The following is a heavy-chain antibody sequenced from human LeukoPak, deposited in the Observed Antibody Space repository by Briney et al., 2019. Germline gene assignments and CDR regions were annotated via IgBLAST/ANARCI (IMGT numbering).Heavy chain of an antibody. CDR3: AHSGTVTTPHDAFDI. D-gene: IGHD4-17*01. Sequence: ESGPTLVKPTQTLTLTCTFSGFSLSTSGVGVGWIRQPPGKALEWLALIYWNDDKRYSPSLKSRLIITKDTSKNQVVLTMTNMDPVDTATYYCAHSGTVTTPHDAFDIWGQGTMATVSS. CDR2: IYWNDDK. CDR1: GFSLSTSGVG. J-gene: IGHJ3*02. V-gene: IGHV2-5*01.